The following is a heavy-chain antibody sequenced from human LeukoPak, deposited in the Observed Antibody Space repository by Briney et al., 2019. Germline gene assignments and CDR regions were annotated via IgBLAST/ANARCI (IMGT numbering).Heavy chain of an antibody. Sequence: ASVKVSCKASGYTFTGYYMHWVRQAPGQGLEWMGWINPNSGGTNYAQNFQGRVTMTRDTSINTAYMELSRLRSDDTAVYYCARALGKYYFDDWGQGTLVTVSS. CDR2: INPNSGGT. CDR1: GYTFTGYY. V-gene: IGHV1-2*02. CDR3: ARALGKYYFDD. J-gene: IGHJ4*02.